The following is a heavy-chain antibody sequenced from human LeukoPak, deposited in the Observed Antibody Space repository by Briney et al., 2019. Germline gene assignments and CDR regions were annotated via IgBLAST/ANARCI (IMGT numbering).Heavy chain of an antibody. CDR2: IRYDGSNK. V-gene: IGHV3-30*02. J-gene: IGHJ6*03. CDR3: AKERIQLWLRYYYYYMDV. CDR1: RFTFRSYG. Sequence: GRSLRLSCAASRFTFRSYGMHWVRQAPGKGLEWVAFIRYDGSNKYYADSLKGRFTISRDNSKNTLYLQMNSLRAEDTAVYYCAKERIQLWLRYYYYYMDVWGKGTTVTISS. D-gene: IGHD5-18*01.